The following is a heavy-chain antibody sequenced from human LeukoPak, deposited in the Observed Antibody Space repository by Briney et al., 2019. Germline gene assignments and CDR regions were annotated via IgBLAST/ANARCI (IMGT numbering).Heavy chain of an antibody. J-gene: IGHJ4*02. Sequence: GRSLRLSCAASGFTFSSYGMHWVRQAPGKGLEWVAVISYDGSNKYYADSVKGRFTISRDNSKNTLYLQMNSLRAEDTAVYYCAKHGTYSSAAAGVLDYWGQGTLVTVSS. D-gene: IGHD6-13*01. V-gene: IGHV3-30*18. CDR2: ISYDGSNK. CDR1: GFTFSSYG. CDR3: AKHGTYSSAAAGVLDY.